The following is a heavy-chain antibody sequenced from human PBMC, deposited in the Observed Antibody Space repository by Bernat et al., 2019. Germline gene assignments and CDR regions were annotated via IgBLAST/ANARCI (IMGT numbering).Heavy chain of an antibody. D-gene: IGHD2-8*01. CDR3: ARHTTGINDY. Sequence: EVQLVQSGAEVKKPGESLKISCKGSGYSFTNYWIACLCQMPGKGLEWMGVIYSGDSEIRYSPSFQGQVTISADTSISTAYLQWSSLRASDTAMYYGARHTTGINDYWGQGTTVTVSS. CDR2: IYSGDSEI. CDR1: GYSFTNYW. J-gene: IGHJ4*03. V-gene: IGHV5-51*01.